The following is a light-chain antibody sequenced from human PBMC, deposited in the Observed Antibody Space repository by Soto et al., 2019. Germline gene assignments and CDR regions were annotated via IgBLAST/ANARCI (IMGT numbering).Light chain of an antibody. V-gene: IGKV3-20*01. J-gene: IGKJ1*01. CDR2: GAS. Sequence: EIVMTQSPATLSVSPGERATLSCRASQSVSSSYLAWYQQKPGQAPRLLIYGASSRATGIPDRFSGSGSGTDFTLTISRLEPEDFAVYYCQQYGSSPPWTFGQGTKVDIK. CDR1: QSVSSSY. CDR3: QQYGSSPPWT.